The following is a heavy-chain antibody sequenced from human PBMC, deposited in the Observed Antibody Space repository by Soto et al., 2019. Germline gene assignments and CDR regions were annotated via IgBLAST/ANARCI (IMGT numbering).Heavy chain of an antibody. CDR3: VRLIGNSWLDS. J-gene: IGHJ5*01. CDR1: AYLESRNHAN. Sequence: SGVNHAYLESRNHANSNGILKSHSIDLEWLGRTFYRSEWHIDYALSVKSRVTINPDTSKNQFSLQLNSVTPEDTAVYYCVRLIGNSWLDSWGQGTLVTVSS. CDR2: TFYRSEWHI. D-gene: IGHD2-8*01. V-gene: IGHV6-1*01.